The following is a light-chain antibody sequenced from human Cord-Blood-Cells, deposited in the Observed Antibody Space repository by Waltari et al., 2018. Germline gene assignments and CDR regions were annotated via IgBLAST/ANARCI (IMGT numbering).Light chain of an antibody. V-gene: IGLV2-11*01. Sequence: QSALTQPRSVSGSPGQSVTISCTGTSSDVGGYNYVSWYQQHPGKAPKLMIYDVSKRPSGVPDRFSGCKSVNTASLTISGLQAEDEADYYCCSYAGSYTYVFGTGTKVTVL. CDR2: DVS. J-gene: IGLJ1*01. CDR3: CSYAGSYTYV. CDR1: SSDVGGYNY.